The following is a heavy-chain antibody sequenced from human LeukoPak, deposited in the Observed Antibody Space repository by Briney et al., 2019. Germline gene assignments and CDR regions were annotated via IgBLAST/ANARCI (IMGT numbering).Heavy chain of an antibody. V-gene: IGHV3-30*18. CDR1: GFTFGSYG. J-gene: IGHJ3*02. CDR3: AKDFYYYGSGSDAFDI. Sequence: GRSLRLSCAAPGFTFGSYGMHWVRQAPGKGLEWVAVISYDGSNKYYADSVKGRFTISRDNSKNTLYLQMNSLRAEDTAVYYCAKDFYYYGSGSDAFDIWGQGTMVTVSS. CDR2: ISYDGSNK. D-gene: IGHD3-10*01.